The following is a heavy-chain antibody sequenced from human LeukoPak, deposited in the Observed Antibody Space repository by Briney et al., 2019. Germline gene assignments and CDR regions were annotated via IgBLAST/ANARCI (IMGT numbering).Heavy chain of an antibody. CDR3: VKVKVQSLPFLSMDV. CDR1: GFIFDDYA. D-gene: IGHD4-11*01. CDR2: ISWNDKNI. J-gene: IGHJ6*03. Sequence: GGSLRLSCAASGFIFDDYAMHWVRHAPGKGLEWVSGISWNDKNIVYADSVKGRFTISRDNAKNSVYLQMDSLKPEDTAFYYCVKVKVQSLPFLSMDVWGKGTTVTVS. V-gene: IGHV3-9*01.